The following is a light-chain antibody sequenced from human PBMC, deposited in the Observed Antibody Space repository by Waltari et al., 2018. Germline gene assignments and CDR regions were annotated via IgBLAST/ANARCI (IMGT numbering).Light chain of an antibody. CDR2: WSF. J-gene: IGKJ4*01. V-gene: IGKV4-1*01. Sequence: DIVMTQSPEYLAVSLGERATINCKSSQSLISTSINKNFLAWYQVKLGQPPKLLFYWSFTRQSGVPDRFSGSGSGTDFTLTISSLQAEDVAIYYCQQYYTMPVTFGGGTKVEIK. CDR3: QQYYTMPVT. CDR1: QSLISTSINKNF.